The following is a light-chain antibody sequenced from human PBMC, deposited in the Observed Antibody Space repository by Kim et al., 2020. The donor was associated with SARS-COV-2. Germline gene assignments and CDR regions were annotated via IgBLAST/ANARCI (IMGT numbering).Light chain of an antibody. J-gene: IGKJ2*01. CDR2: GAS. V-gene: IGKV3-20*01. CDR1: QSVTSSY. CDR3: VQYGTSYT. Sequence: EIVLTQSPGTLSLSPGEGATLSCRASQSVTSSYLAWYQQKPGRAPRLLIYGASSRATGIPDRFSGSGSGTDFTLTISRLEPEDFAVYYGVQYGTSYTSGQGPKLEI.